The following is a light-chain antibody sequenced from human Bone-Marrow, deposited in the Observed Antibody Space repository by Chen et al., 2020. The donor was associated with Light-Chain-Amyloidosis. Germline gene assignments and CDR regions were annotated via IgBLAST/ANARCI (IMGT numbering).Light chain of an antibody. J-gene: IGLJ2*01. CDR2: RDT. Sequence: SYELTQPPSVSVSPGQTARITCSGDDLPTEYAYWYQQKPGQAPVLVIHRDTERPTGISDRFSGSSSATTATLTISGVQAEDEADYHCQSADSSGTYEVIFGGGTKLTVL. V-gene: IGLV3-25*03. CDR3: QSADSSGTYEVI. CDR1: DLPTEY.